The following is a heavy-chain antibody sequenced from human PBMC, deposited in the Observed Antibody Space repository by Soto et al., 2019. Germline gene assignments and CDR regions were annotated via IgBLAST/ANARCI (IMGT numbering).Heavy chain of an antibody. Sequence: AASVKVSCKASGGTLSSYAISWGRPAPGQGLEWMGGIIPIFGTANYAQKFQGRVTITADESTSTAYMELSSLRSEDTAVYYCAKDLPEKRCSGGSCYFWPNWFDPWGQGTLVTVSS. J-gene: IGHJ5*02. V-gene: IGHV1-69*13. D-gene: IGHD2-15*01. CDR2: IIPIFGTA. CDR1: GGTLSSYA. CDR3: AKDLPEKRCSGGSCYFWPNWFDP.